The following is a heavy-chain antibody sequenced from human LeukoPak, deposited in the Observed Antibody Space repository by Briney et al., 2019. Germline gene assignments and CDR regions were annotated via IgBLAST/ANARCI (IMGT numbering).Heavy chain of an antibody. J-gene: IGHJ4*02. CDR1: GFTFSSYA. D-gene: IGHD3-3*01. Sequence: GGSLRLSCAASGFTFSSYAMSWVRQAPGKGREWVSAISGSGGSTYYADSVKGRFTISRDNSKNTLYLQMNSLRAEDTAVYYCAKWRGLYDFWSGYLDYWGQGTLVTVSS. CDR2: ISGSGGST. CDR3: AKWRGLYDFWSGYLDY. V-gene: IGHV3-23*01.